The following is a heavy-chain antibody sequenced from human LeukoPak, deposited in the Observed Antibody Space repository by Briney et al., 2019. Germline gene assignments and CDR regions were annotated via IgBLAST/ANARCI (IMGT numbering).Heavy chain of an antibody. J-gene: IGHJ6*03. CDR2: INHTGRT. Sequence: SETLSLTCAVSGGSFSANYWSWIRQPPGEGPEWIGEINHTGRTNYNPSLKSRVTISVDMSKNQFSLKLSSVTAADTAVYYCASLSSSSRRGYYYYYYMDVWGKGTTVTVSS. D-gene: IGHD6-6*01. V-gene: IGHV4-34*01. CDR3: ASLSSSSRRGYYYYYYMDV. CDR1: GGSFSANY.